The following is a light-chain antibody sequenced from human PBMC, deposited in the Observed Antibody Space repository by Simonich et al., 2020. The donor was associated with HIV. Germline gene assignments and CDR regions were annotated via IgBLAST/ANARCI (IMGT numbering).Light chain of an antibody. CDR1: QSVLYNSNNKNY. CDR3: QQYYITPPT. V-gene: IGKV4-1*01. Sequence: DIVMTQSPDSLAVSLGERATINCKSSQSVLYNSNNKNYLVWYQQKPGQPPKLLIYWASTRESGVPDRVSGSGSGTEFTLTISSLQAEDVAVYYCQQYYITPPTFGQGTKVEIK. J-gene: IGKJ1*01. CDR2: WAS.